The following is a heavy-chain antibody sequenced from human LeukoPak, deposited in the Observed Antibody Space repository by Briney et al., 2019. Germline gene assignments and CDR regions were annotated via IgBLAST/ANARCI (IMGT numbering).Heavy chain of an antibody. CDR2: ISRSGDNM. V-gene: IGHV3-48*03. J-gene: IGHJ4*02. D-gene: IGHD3-16*02. CDR1: GFTFGSYE. Sequence: GGSLRLSCTASGFTFGSYEINWVRQAPGKGLEWVSYISRSGDNMYYADSVKGRFTCSRDNAKNSLYLQMNSLRAEDTAVYYCAWALAWGAYRQNFDYWGQGTLVTDSS. CDR3: AWALAWGAYRQNFDY.